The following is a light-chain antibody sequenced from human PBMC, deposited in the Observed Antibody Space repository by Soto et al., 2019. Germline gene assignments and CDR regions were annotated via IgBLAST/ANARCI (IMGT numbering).Light chain of an antibody. CDR2: DAS. CDR3: QQRSNWPPIT. V-gene: IGKV3-11*01. J-gene: IGKJ5*01. CDR1: QSVSSY. Sequence: EIVLTQSPATLSLSPGERATLSCRASQSVSSYLAWYQQKPGQAPRLLIYDASNRPTGIAARFSGSGSGTDFTLTNSSLEPEDFAVYYCQQRSNWPPITFGQGTRLEIK.